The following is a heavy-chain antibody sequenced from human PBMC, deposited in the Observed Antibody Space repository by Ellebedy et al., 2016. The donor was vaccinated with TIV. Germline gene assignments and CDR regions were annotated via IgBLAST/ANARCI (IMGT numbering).Heavy chain of an antibody. CDR3: AKATPDPMVRGVIITSYYFDY. V-gene: IGHV3-43*01. CDR2: ISWDGGST. D-gene: IGHD3-10*01. J-gene: IGHJ4*02. CDR1: GFTFDDYT. Sequence: PGGSLRLSCAASGFTFDDYTMHWVRQAPGKGLEWVSLISWDGGSTYYADSVKGRFTISRDNSNNSLYLQMNSLRTEDTALYYCAKATPDPMVRGVIITSYYFDYWGQGTLVTVSS.